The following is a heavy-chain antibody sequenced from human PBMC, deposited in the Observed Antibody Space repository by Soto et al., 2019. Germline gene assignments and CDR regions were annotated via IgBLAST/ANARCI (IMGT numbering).Heavy chain of an antibody. J-gene: IGHJ4*02. CDR3: ARDGYYDSSGSSVFAY. V-gene: IGHV1-69*13. CDR2: IIPIFGTA. CDR1: GCTFSSYA. Sequence: GASVKVSCKASGCTFSSYAISWVRQSPGQGLEWMGGIIPIFGTANYAQKFQGRVTITADESTSTAYMELSSLRSEDTTVYYCARDGYYDSSGSSVFAYWGQGTLVPVPQ. D-gene: IGHD3-22*01.